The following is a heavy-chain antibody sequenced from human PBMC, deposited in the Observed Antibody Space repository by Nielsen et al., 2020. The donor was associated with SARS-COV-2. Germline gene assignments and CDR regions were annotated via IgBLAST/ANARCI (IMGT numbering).Heavy chain of an antibody. D-gene: IGHD6-13*01. CDR1: GGSISSGGYY. CDR3: ARPKRAAAGNSYFDY. Sequence: SETLSLTCTVSGGSISSGGYYWSWIRQHPGKGLEWIGYIYYSGSTYYNPSLKSRVTISVDTSKNQFSLKLSSVTAADTAVYYCARPKRAAAGNSYFDYWGQGTLVTVSS. V-gene: IGHV4-31*03. J-gene: IGHJ4*02. CDR2: IYYSGST.